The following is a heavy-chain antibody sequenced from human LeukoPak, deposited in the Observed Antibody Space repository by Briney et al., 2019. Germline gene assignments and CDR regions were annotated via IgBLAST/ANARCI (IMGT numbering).Heavy chain of an antibody. CDR3: ARQRRYCSGDNCYQRTFDY. J-gene: IGHJ4*02. D-gene: IGHD2-15*01. V-gene: IGHV3-7*01. Sequence: GGSLRLSCAASGFIFNNFWISWVRQAPGEGLEWVANIKQDGSEKYYVDSVKGRFTISRDNAKNSLYLQMNSLRAEDTAVYYCARQRRYCSGDNCYQRTFDYWGQGTLVTVSS. CDR1: GFIFNNFW. CDR2: IKQDGSEK.